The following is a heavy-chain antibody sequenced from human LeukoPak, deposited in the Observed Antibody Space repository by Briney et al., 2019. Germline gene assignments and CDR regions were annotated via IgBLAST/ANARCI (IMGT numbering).Heavy chain of an antibody. CDR1: GYTFTSYD. J-gene: IGHJ3*02. Sequence: ASVKVSCKASGYTFTSYDINWVRQATGQGLEWMGWMNPNSGNTGYAQKFQGRVTMTRNTSISTAYMELRSLRSDDTAVYYCARGVGLLWFGESDAFDIWGQGTMVTVSS. CDR2: MNPNSGNT. D-gene: IGHD3-10*01. V-gene: IGHV1-8*01. CDR3: ARGVGLLWFGESDAFDI.